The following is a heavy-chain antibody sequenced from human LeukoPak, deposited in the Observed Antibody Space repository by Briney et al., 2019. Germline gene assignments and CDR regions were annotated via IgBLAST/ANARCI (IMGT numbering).Heavy chain of an antibody. CDR2: ISSSGGTK. CDR1: GFTFSSYE. Sequence: GGSLRLSCAASGFTFSSYEMNWVRQAPGKGLEWVSYISSSGGTKDYADSVKGRFTISRDNAQNSLSLQMNSLRAEDMAVYYCAREMRATISRYFDLWGRGTLVTVSS. V-gene: IGHV3-48*03. CDR3: AREMRATISRYFDL. J-gene: IGHJ2*01. D-gene: IGHD5-24*01.